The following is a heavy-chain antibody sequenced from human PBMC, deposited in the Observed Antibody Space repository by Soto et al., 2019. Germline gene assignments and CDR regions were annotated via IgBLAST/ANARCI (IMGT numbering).Heavy chain of an antibody. J-gene: IGHJ4*02. V-gene: IGHV3-48*02. CDR3: ARAGTSLGYCSSTSCYEFDY. CDR2: ISRISSNI. Sequence: GGSLRLSCAASGFTFSSYSMNWVRQAPGKGLQWVSYISRISSNIYYADSVKGRFTISRDNAKNSLYLQMNTLTDEDTAVYYCARAGTSLGYCSSTSCYEFDYWGQGTLVTVSS. CDR1: GFTFSSYS. D-gene: IGHD2-2*01.